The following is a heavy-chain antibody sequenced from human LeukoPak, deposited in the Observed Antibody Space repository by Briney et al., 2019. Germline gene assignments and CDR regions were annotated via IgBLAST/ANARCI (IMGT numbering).Heavy chain of an antibody. CDR3: ASYGGKERTYYYGMDV. J-gene: IGHJ6*02. V-gene: IGHV1-69*04. Sequence: SVKVSCKASGGTFSSYAISWVRQAPGQGLEWMGRIIPIFGIANYAQKFQGRVTITADKSTSTAYMELSSLRSEDTAVYYCASYGGKERTYYYGMDVWGQGTTVTVSS. D-gene: IGHD4-23*01. CDR1: GGTFSSYA. CDR2: IIPIFGIA.